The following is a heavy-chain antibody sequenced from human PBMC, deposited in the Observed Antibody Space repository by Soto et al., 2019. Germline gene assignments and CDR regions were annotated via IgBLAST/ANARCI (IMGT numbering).Heavy chain of an antibody. Sequence: SETLSLTCAVYGGSFSGYYWSWIRQPPGKGLEWIGEINHSGSTNYNPSLKSRVTISVDTSKNQFSLKLSSVTAADTAVYYCARGRRYYDFWSGYPNRYYYYYFGMDVWGQGTTVTVSS. V-gene: IGHV4-34*01. CDR1: GGSFSGYY. CDR2: INHSGST. CDR3: ARGRRYYDFWSGYPNRYYYYYFGMDV. J-gene: IGHJ6*02. D-gene: IGHD3-3*01.